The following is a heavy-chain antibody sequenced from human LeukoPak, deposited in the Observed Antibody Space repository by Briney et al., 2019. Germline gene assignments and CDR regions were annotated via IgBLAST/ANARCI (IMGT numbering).Heavy chain of an antibody. V-gene: IGHV4-34*01. D-gene: IGHD3-22*01. Sequence: KPSETLSLTCAVYGGSFSGYYWSWIRQPPGKGLEWIGEINHSGSTNYNPSPKSRVTISVDTSKNQFSLKLSSVTAADTAVYYCARDPVTYYYDSSGYVDYWGQGTLVTVSS. CDR3: ARDPVTYYYDSSGYVDY. CDR2: INHSGST. J-gene: IGHJ4*02. CDR1: GGSFSGYY.